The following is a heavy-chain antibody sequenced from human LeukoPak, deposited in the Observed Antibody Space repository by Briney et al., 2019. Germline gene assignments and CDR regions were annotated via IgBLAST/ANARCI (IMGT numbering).Heavy chain of an antibody. CDR3: ARGGRFLEWLLSFDY. J-gene: IGHJ4*02. D-gene: IGHD3-3*01. Sequence: GGSLRLSCAASGSTFSSYAMTWVRQAPGKGLEWVANIKQDGSEKYYVDSVKGRFTISRDNAKNSLYLQMNSLRAEDTAVYYCARGGRFLEWLLSFDYWGQGTLVTVSS. CDR1: GSTFSSYA. CDR2: IKQDGSEK. V-gene: IGHV3-7*01.